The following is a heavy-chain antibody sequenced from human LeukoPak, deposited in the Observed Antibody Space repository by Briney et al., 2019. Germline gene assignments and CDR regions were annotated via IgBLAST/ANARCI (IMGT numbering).Heavy chain of an antibody. CDR1: GFTFSSYA. D-gene: IGHD2-2*01. CDR3: ARDRYD. Sequence: GRSLRLSCAASGFTFSSYAMHWVRQAPGKGLEWVAVISYDGSNKYYADSVKGRFTISRDNAKNSLYLQMNSLRAEDTAVYYCARDRYDWGQGTLVTVSS. J-gene: IGHJ4*02. CDR2: ISYDGSNK. V-gene: IGHV3-30-3*01.